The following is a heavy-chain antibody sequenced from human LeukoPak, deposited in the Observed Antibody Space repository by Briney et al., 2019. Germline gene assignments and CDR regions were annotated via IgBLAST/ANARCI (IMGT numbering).Heavy chain of an antibody. V-gene: IGHV4-59*01. CDR1: GGSISSYY. CDR2: IYYSGST. CDR3: ARTSKAFDY. Sequence: SETLSLTCTDSGGSISSYYWSWIRQPPGKGLEWIGYIYYSGSTNYNPSLKSRVTISVDTSKNQFSLKLSSVTAADTAVYYCARTSKAFDYWGQGTLVTVSS. J-gene: IGHJ4*02.